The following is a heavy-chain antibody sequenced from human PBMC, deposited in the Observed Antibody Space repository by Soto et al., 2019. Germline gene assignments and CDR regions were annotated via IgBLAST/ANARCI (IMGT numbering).Heavy chain of an antibody. J-gene: IGHJ6*02. V-gene: IGHV1-58*01. CDR3: AAGALFARGSGYRINYYYYYGMDV. CDR1: GFTFTSSA. Sequence: GASVKVSCKASGFTFTSSAVQWVRQARGQRLEGIGWIVVCSGNTNYAQKFQERVTITRDMSTSTAYMELSSLRSEDTAVYYCAAGALFARGSGYRINYYYYYGMDVWGQGTTVTVSS. CDR2: IVVCSGNT. D-gene: IGHD3-3*01.